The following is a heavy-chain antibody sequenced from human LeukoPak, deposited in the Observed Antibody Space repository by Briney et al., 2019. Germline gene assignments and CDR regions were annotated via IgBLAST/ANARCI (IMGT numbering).Heavy chain of an antibody. CDR2: IKEDGSIQ. Sequence: GGSLRLSCVASGFTFSTYWMSWVRQAPGEGLEWLANIKEDGSIQYYLDSVRGRFTISRDNAKTSVYLQLNSLRADDTAVYYCARDVWTGVAVSDYWGQGTLVTVSS. V-gene: IGHV3-7*01. CDR1: GFTFSTYW. CDR3: ARDVWTGVAVSDY. D-gene: IGHD6-19*01. J-gene: IGHJ4*02.